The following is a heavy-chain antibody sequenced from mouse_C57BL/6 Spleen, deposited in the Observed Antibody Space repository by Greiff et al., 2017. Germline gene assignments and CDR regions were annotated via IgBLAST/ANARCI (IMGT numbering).Heavy chain of an antibody. CDR2: INPNNGGT. J-gene: IGHJ3*01. V-gene: IGHV1-26*01. Sequence: EVQLQQSGPELVKPGASVKISCKASGYTFTDYYMNWVKQSHGKSLEWIGDINPNNGGTSYNQKFKGKATLTVDKSSSTAYMELRSLTSEDSAVYYCAPSGGYGFAWFAYWGQGTLVTVSA. CDR3: APSGGYGFAWFAY. D-gene: IGHD2-2*01. CDR1: GYTFTDYY.